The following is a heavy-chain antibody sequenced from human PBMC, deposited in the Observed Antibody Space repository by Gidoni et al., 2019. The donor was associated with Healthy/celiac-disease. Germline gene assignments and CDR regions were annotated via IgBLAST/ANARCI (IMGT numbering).Heavy chain of an antibody. CDR2: IKSKTDGGTT. J-gene: IGHJ4*02. CDR3: TTGRIRAAAGTVDY. Sequence: EVQLVESGGCLVKPGGSLRLSCAASGFTFSNAWMSWVRQAPGKGLEWVGRIKSKTDGGTTDYAAPVKGRFTISRDDSKNTLYLQMNSLKTEDTAVYYCTTGRIRAAAGTVDYWGQGTLVTVSS. D-gene: IGHD6-13*01. CDR1: GFTFSNAW. V-gene: IGHV3-15*01.